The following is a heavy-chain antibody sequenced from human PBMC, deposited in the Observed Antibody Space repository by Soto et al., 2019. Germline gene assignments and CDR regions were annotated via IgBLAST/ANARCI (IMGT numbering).Heavy chain of an antibody. CDR2: IYYSGST. CDR1: GGSISSGGYY. V-gene: IGHV4-31*03. CDR3: ARGPETYYDILTGYFYGFDP. J-gene: IGHJ5*02. D-gene: IGHD3-9*01. Sequence: KPSETLSLTCTVSGGSISSGGYYWSWIRQHPGKGLEWIGYIYYSGSTYYNPSLKSRVTISVDTSKNQFSLKLSSVTAADTAVYYCARGPETYYDILTGYFYGFDPWGQGTLVTVAS.